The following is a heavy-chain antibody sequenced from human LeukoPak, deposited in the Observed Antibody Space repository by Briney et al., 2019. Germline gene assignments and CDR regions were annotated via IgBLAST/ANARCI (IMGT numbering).Heavy chain of an antibody. J-gene: IGHJ3*02. CDR3: ARDLPGQYGFDI. CDR2: ISYSGST. Sequence: SETLSLTCIVSGGSISSYYWTWIRQPPGKGLEWIAYISYSGSTNYNPSLESRLTISVDTSKKQVSLRLSSVTAADTAVYYCARDLPGQYGFDIWGQGTMVTVSS. D-gene: IGHD1-14*01. V-gene: IGHV4-59*12. CDR1: GGSISSYY.